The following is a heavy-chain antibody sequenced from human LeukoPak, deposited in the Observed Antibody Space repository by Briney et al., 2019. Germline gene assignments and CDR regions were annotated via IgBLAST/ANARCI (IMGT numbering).Heavy chain of an antibody. V-gene: IGHV3-74*01. CDR2: INSDGSST. Sequence: PGGSLRLSCAASGFTFSSYWMHWVRQAPGKGLVWVSRINSDGSSTSYADSVKGRFTISRDNAKNTLYLQMNSLRAEDTALYYCAKEFGYGENHFDYWGQGTLVTVSS. CDR3: AKEFGYGENHFDY. CDR1: GFTFSSYW. J-gene: IGHJ4*02. D-gene: IGHD4-17*01.